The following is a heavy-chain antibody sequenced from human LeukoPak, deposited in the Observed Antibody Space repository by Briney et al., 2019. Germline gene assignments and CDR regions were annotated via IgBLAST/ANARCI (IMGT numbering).Heavy chain of an antibody. CDR2: IIPIFGTA. J-gene: IGHJ6*02. CDR1: GGTFSSYA. CDR3: ARDLLVVVPAAILRYYYGMDV. Sequence: ASVTVSCKASGGTFSSYAISWVRQAPGQGLEWMGGIIPIFGTANYAQKFQGRVTITADESTSTAYMELSSLRSEDTAVYYCARDLLVVVPAAILRYYYGMDVWGQGTTVTVSS. D-gene: IGHD2-2*02. V-gene: IGHV1-69*13.